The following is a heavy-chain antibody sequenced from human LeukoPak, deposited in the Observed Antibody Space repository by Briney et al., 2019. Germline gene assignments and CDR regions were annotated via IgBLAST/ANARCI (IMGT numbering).Heavy chain of an antibody. V-gene: IGHV4-39*07. Sequence: SETLSLTCTVSGGSISSSSYYWGWIRQPPGKGLAWIGTIYYSGSTYYNPSLKSRVTISVDTSKNQFSLKLTSVTAADTAVYYCARDGWFGDGYNWFDPWGQGTLVTVSS. J-gene: IGHJ5*02. CDR1: GGSISSSSYY. CDR3: ARDGWFGDGYNWFDP. D-gene: IGHD3-10*01. CDR2: IYYSGST.